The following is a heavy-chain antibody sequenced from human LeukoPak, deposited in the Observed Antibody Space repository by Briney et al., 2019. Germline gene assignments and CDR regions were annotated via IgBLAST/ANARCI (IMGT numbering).Heavy chain of an antibody. Sequence: GGSLRLSCAASGFTFSSYAMHWVRQAPGKGLEWVAVISYDGSNKYYADSVKGRFTISRDNSKNTIYLQMDSLRAEDTAIYYCARDYWWNYDYWGQGTLVTVSS. V-gene: IGHV3-30-3*01. D-gene: IGHD1-7*01. CDR3: ARDYWWNYDY. CDR2: ISYDGSNK. CDR1: GFTFSSYA. J-gene: IGHJ4*02.